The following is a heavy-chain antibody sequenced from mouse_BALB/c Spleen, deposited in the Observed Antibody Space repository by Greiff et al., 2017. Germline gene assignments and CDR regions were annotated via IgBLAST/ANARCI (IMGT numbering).Heavy chain of an antibody. CDR1: GDSITSGY. J-gene: IGHJ1*01. CDR3: ARYRYGSSYWYFDV. CDR2: ISYSGST. D-gene: IGHD1-1*01. V-gene: IGHV3-8*02. Sequence: EVKLVESGPSLVKPSQTLSLTCSVTGDSITSGYWNWIRKFPGNKLEYMGYISYSGSTSYNPSLKSRISIIRDTSKNQYYLQLNSVTTEDTATYYCARYRYGSSYWYFDVWGAGTTVTVSS.